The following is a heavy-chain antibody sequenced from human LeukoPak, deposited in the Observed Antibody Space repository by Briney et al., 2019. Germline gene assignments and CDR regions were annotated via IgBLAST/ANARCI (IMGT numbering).Heavy chain of an antibody. J-gene: IGHJ4*02. D-gene: IGHD3-10*01. V-gene: IGHV3-21*01. CDR2: ISSSSSYI. CDR3: ARDKAAGFSADFDY. Sequence: SGGSLRLSCAASGFDFSSYEMNWVRQAPGKGLEWVSSISSSSSYIYYADSVKGRFTISRDNAKNSLYLQMNSLRAEDTAVYYCARDKAAGFSADFDYWGQGTLVTVSS. CDR1: GFDFSSYE.